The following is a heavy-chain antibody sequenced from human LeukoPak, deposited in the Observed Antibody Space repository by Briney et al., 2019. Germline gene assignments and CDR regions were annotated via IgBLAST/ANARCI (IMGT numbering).Heavy chain of an antibody. CDR1: GFTFSSYS. D-gene: IGHD3-9*01. CDR2: ISSSSSYI. J-gene: IGHJ4*02. V-gene: IGHV3-21*01. Sequence: GGSLRLSCAASGFTFSSYSMNWVRQAPGKGLEWVSSISSSSSYIYYAVSVKGRFTISRDNAKNSLYLQMNSLRAEDTAVYYCARGGLDDILDYWGQGTLVTVSS. CDR3: ARGGLDDILDY.